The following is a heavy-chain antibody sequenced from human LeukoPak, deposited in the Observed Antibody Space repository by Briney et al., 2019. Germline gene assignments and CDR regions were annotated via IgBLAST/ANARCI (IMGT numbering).Heavy chain of an antibody. V-gene: IGHV3-48*03. J-gene: IGHJ4*02. CDR2: ISSSGSTI. D-gene: IGHD6-19*01. CDR1: GFTFSSSW. Sequence: GGSLRLSCAASGFTFSSSWMSWVRQAPGKGLEWVSYISSSGSTIYYADSVKGRFTISRDNAKNSLYLQMNSLRAEDTAVYYCARGYSSGWDPHFDYWGQGTLVTVSS. CDR3: ARGYSSGWDPHFDY.